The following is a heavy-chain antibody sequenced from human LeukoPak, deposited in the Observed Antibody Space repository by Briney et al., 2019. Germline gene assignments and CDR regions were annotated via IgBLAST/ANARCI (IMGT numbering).Heavy chain of an antibody. D-gene: IGHD2/OR15-2a*01. V-gene: IGHV3-48*03. J-gene: IGHJ4*02. CDR3: ARDPTDQAVLFDY. Sequence: PGGSLRLSCAASGFTFSNYELNWVRQAPGKGLEWVSSISSSGSNIYYADSVKGRFTISRDNAKNSLYLQMNSLRAEDTAVYYCARDPTDQAVLFDYWGQGTLVTVSS. CDR2: ISSSGSNI. CDR1: GFTFSNYE.